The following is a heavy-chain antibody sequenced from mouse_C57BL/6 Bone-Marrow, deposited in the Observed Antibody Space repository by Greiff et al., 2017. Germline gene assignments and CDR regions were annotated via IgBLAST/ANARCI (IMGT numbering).Heavy chain of an antibody. CDR3: ARHVGPYAMDY. CDR2: ISGGGGNP. V-gene: IGHV5-9*01. Sequence: EVMLVESGGGLVKPGGSLTLSCAASGFTFSSYTMSWVRQTPEKRLEWVATISGGGGNPYYPDSVKGRFTISRDNAKSTLYLQMSSLRSEDTALYYCARHVGPYAMDYWGQGTSVTVSS. J-gene: IGHJ4*01. CDR1: GFTFSSYT.